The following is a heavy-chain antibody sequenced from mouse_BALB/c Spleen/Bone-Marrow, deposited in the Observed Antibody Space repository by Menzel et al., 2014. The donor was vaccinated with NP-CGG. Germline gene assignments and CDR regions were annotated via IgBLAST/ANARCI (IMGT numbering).Heavy chain of an antibody. V-gene: IGHV5-4*02. CDR1: GFTFSGYY. CDR2: ISDGGTYT. Sequence: EVKLVESGGGLVKPGGSLKLSCAASGFTFSGYYMYWVRQTPEKRLEWVATISDGGTYTYYPDSVRGRFTISRDNAKNNLYLQMSSLKSEDTAMYYCAGTWEAMDYWGQGTSVTVSS. CDR3: AGTWEAMDY. D-gene: IGHD3-3*01. J-gene: IGHJ4*01.